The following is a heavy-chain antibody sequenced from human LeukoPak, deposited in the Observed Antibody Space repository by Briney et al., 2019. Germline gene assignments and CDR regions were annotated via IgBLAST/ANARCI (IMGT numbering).Heavy chain of an antibody. CDR3: TREGGAFSPFGF. J-gene: IGHJ4*02. V-gene: IGHV4-4*02. D-gene: IGHD1-26*01. CDR1: GGSITTTNW. CDR2: VHLSGAT. Sequence: SETLSLTCAVSGGSITTTNWWSWVRQPPGKGLEWIGEVHLSGATNYNPSLESRVSMSIDKSKNHLSLEVTSVTAADAAIYYCTREGGAFSPFGFWGQGTLLTVSS.